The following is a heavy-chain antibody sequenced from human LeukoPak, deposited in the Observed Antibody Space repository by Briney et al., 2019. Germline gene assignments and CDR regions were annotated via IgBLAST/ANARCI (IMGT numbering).Heavy chain of an antibody. J-gene: IGHJ4*02. V-gene: IGHV1-58*01. D-gene: IGHD5-18*01. CDR2: IVVGSGNT. CDR1: GFTFTSSA. CDR3: AAGRGDTAMVE. Sequence: SVRVSCKASGFTFTSSAVQWVREARGQRLEWIGGIVVGSGNTNYAQKFQERVTITRDMSTSTAYMELSSLRSEDTAVYYCAAGRGDTAMVEWGQGTLVTVSS.